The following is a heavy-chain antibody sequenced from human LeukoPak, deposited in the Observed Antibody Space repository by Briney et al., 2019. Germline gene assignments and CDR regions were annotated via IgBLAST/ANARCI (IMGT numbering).Heavy chain of an antibody. CDR3: ARGVTVTATTNWFDP. Sequence: SETLSPTCTVSGGSISSYYWSWIRQPPGKGLEWIGYIYYSGSTNYNPSLKSRVTISVDTSKNQFSLKLRSVTAADTAVYYCARGVTVTATTNWFDPWGQGTLVTVSS. J-gene: IGHJ5*02. D-gene: IGHD2-21*02. V-gene: IGHV4-59*01. CDR1: GGSISSYY. CDR2: IYYSGST.